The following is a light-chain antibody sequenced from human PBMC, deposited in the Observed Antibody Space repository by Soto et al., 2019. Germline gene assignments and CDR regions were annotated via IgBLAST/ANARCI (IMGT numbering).Light chain of an antibody. CDR1: QSVGTY. J-gene: IGKJ5*01. CDR3: QHRSIWPVS. CDR2: DVS. Sequence: EIVLTQSPATLSLSPGERATLSCRASQSVGTYLAWYQQKPGQSPRLLMFDVSNRATGIPARFSGSGSGTDFTLTISSLEPEDFGVYYCQHRSIWPVSFGQGNDWRL. V-gene: IGKV3-11*01.